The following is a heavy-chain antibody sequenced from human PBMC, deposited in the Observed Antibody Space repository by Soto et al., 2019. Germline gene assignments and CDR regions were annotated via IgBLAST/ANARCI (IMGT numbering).Heavy chain of an antibody. V-gene: IGHV1-69*06. J-gene: IGHJ4*02. CDR1: GGTFSSYA. CDR2: IIPIFGTA. D-gene: IGHD1-7*01. Sequence: SVKVSCKASGGTFSSYAISWVRQAPGQGLEWMGGIIPIFGTANYAQKFQGRVTITADKSTSTAYMEPSSLRSEDTAVYYCARELELPLGFDYWGQGALVTVSS. CDR3: ARELELPLGFDY.